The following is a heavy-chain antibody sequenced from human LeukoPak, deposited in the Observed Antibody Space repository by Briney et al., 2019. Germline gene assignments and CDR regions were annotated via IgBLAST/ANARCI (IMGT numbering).Heavy chain of an antibody. CDR2: IIPIFGTA. V-gene: IGHV1-69*05. D-gene: IGHD5-24*01. Sequence: ASVKVSCKASGGTFSSYAISWVRQAPGQGLEWMGGIIPIFGTANYAQKFQGRVTITTDESTSTAYMELSSLRSEDTAVYYCARWTRWLQRSAYFDYWGQGTLVTVSS. CDR3: ARWTRWLQRSAYFDY. J-gene: IGHJ4*02. CDR1: GGTFSSYA.